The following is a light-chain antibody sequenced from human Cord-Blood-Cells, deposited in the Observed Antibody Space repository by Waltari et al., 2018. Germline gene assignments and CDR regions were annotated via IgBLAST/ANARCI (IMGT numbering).Light chain of an antibody. CDR2: DVS. CDR3: SSYTSSSTYV. Sequence: QSALTQPASVSGSPGQSITLPCTVTSRDVGGYNYVSWYQQHPGKAPKLLIYDVSNRPSGVSNRFSGSKSGNTASLTISGLQAEDEADYYCSSYTSSSTYVFGTGTKVTVL. V-gene: IGLV2-14*03. CDR1: SRDVGGYNY. J-gene: IGLJ1*01.